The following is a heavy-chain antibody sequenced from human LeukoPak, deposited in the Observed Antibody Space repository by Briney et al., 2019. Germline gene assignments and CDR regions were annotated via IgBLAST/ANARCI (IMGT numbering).Heavy chain of an antibody. Sequence: GGSLRLSCAASGFTFSSYAMSWVRQAPGKGLEWVSAISGSGGRTYYPDSVKGTSTISRDNSKNTLYLQMNSLRAEDTAVYYCARGRSGSVYDYWGQGTLVTVSS. CDR1: GFTFSSYA. CDR3: ARGRSGSVYDY. J-gene: IGHJ4*02. D-gene: IGHD3-3*01. CDR2: ISGSGGRT. V-gene: IGHV3-23*01.